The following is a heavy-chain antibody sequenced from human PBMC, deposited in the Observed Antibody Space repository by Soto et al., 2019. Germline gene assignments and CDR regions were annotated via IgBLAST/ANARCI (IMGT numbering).Heavy chain of an antibody. CDR2: TYYRSKWYN. CDR1: GDSVSSNSAA. CDR3: ARTRKGVALAAAVKRNYYYYYMDV. D-gene: IGHD6-13*01. J-gene: IGHJ6*03. V-gene: IGHV6-1*01. Sequence: SQTLSLTCAISGDSVSSNSAAWNWIRQSPSRGLEWLGRTYYRSKWYNDYAVSVKSRITINPDTSKNQFSLQLSSVTAADTAVYYCARTRKGVALAAAVKRNYYYYYMDVWVKGTTVTVSS.